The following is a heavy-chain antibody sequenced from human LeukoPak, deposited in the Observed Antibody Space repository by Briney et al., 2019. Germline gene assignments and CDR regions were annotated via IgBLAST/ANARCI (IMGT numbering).Heavy chain of an antibody. CDR1: GGSISSHY. CDR3: ARLSNSSFDP. V-gene: IGHV4-59*11. Sequence: PSETLSLTCTVSGGSISSHYWSWIRQPPGKGLEWIGYIYYSGSTNYNPSLKSRVTLSVDTSKNQFSLKLSSVTAAATAVYYCARLSNSSFDPWGQGTLLTVSS. CDR2: IYYSGST. D-gene: IGHD4-11*01. J-gene: IGHJ5*02.